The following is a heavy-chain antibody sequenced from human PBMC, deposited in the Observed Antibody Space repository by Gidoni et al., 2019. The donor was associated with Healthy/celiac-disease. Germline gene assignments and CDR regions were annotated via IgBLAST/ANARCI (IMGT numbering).Heavy chain of an antibody. CDR3: STEEKYCDSTRCYGEGH. Sequence: EVQLVESGGGLVKPGGSLRLSCAASGFTFSNVWMTWVRQAPGKGLEWVGRIKSKTDGGTTDYAAPVKGRFTISRDDSKTTLFLQMNNLKTEDTAVYYCSTEEKYCDSTRCYGEGHWGQGTLVTVSS. D-gene: IGHD2-2*01. CDR1: GFTFSNVW. J-gene: IGHJ4*02. CDR2: IKSKTDGGTT. V-gene: IGHV3-15*01.